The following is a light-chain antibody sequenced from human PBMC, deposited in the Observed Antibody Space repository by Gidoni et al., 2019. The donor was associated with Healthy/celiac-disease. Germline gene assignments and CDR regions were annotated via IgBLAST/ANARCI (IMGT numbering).Light chain of an antibody. CDR1: QGISSY. CDR3: QQYYSYPPT. J-gene: IGKJ1*01. Sequence: AIRMTQSPSSLSASTGDRVTITCRASQGISSYLAWYQQKPGKAPKLLIYAASTLQSGVPSRFSGSGSGTDFTLTISCLQSEDFATYYCQQYYSYPPTFXHXTKVEI. V-gene: IGKV1-8*01. CDR2: AAS.